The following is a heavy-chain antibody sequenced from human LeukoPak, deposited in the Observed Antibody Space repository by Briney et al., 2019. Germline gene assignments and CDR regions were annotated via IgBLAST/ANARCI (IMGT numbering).Heavy chain of an antibody. CDR3: ARGRMTTVTRRAFDI. D-gene: IGHD4-17*01. CDR2: ISTYNGNT. Sequence: ASVKVSCKASGYTFTKYGITWVRQAPGQGLEWMGWISTYNGNTNYAQKLQGRVTMTTDTSTSTAYMELRSLISDDAAVYYCARGRMTTVTRRAFDIWGQGTLVTVSS. V-gene: IGHV1-18*01. CDR1: GYTFTKYG. J-gene: IGHJ4*02.